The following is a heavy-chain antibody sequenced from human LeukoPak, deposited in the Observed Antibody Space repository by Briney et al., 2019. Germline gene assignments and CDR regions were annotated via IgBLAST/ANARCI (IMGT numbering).Heavy chain of an antibody. CDR1: GFTFRTYA. CDR2: ISDDGSNK. J-gene: IGHJ4*02. CDR3: ARVHGGYPFDY. V-gene: IGHV3-30*04. Sequence: GGSLRLSCAASGFTFRTYAMNWVRQAPGKGLEWVAVISDDGSNKYYAESVKGQFTISRDNSKNTLYLQMNSLRAEDTAVYYCARVHGGYPFDYWGQGTLVTVSS. D-gene: IGHD2-15*01.